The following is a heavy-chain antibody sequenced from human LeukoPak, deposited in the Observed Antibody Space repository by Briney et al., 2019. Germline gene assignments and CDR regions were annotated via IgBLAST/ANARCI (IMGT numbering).Heavy chain of an antibody. V-gene: IGHV3-21*01. Sequence: PGGSLRLSCAASGFTFSSYSMNWVRQAPGKGLEWVSSISSGSTDIYYGDSLKGRFTISRDNAKNSLYLQMNSLRAEAKAVYYCARREASANDAFNIWGQGTMVTVSS. CDR1: GFTFSSYS. CDR3: ARREASANDAFNI. CDR2: ISSGSTDI. J-gene: IGHJ3*02. D-gene: IGHD2-21*01.